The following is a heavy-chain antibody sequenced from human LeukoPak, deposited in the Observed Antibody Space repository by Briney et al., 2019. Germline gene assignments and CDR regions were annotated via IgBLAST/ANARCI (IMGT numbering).Heavy chain of an antibody. CDR1: GFTFSSYA. J-gene: IGHJ5*02. CDR2: ISYDGSNK. CDR3: AREGDSSSWYTFRSDNWFDP. V-gene: IGHV3-30-3*01. Sequence: GGCLRLSCAASGFTFSSYAMHWVRQAPGKGLEWVAVISYDGSNKYYADSVKGRFTISRDNSKNTLYLQMNSLRAEDTAVYYCAREGDSSSWYTFRSDNWFDPWGQGTLVTVSS. D-gene: IGHD6-13*01.